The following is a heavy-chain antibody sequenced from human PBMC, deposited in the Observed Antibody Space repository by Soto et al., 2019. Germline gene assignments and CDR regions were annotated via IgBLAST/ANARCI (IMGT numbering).Heavy chain of an antibody. J-gene: IGHJ4*02. V-gene: IGHV3-48*02. D-gene: IGHD4-17*01. CDR2: ISSSSSTI. Sequence: EVQLVESGGGLVQPGGSLRLSCAASGFTFSSYSMNWVRQAPGKGLEWVSYISSSSSTIYYADSVKGRFTISRDNAKNSLYLQMNSLREEDTAVYYCARDGYGDPEFSFDYWGQGTLVTVSS. CDR1: GFTFSSYS. CDR3: ARDGYGDPEFSFDY.